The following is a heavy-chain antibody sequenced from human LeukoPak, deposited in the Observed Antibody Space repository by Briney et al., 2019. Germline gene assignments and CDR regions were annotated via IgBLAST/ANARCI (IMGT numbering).Heavy chain of an antibody. V-gene: IGHV4-61*02. CDR3: ARGSRGYYDFLSGYYTDYYYYYYMDV. CDR1: GGSISSGSYY. D-gene: IGHD3-3*01. CDR2: IYTSGST. Sequence: SETLSLTCTVSGGSISSGSYYWSWIRQPAGKGLEWIGRIYTSGSTNYNPSLKSRVTISVDTSKNQFSLKLSSVTAADTAVYYCARGSRGYYDFLSGYYTDYYYYYYMDVWGKGTTVTVSS. J-gene: IGHJ6*03.